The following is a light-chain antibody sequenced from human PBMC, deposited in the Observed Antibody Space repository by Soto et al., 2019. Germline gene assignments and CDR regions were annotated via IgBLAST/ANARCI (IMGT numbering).Light chain of an antibody. CDR1: QTISSW. CDR2: AAY. Sequence: DIQMTQSPSTLSGSVGDRVTITCRASQTISSWLAWYPQKPGKAPKLLIYAAYSLQSGVPSRFSGSGAGTDCTLTISSLQPEDFATYYCQQSYSTTRTFGQGTKVDIK. V-gene: IGKV1-39*01. CDR3: QQSYSTTRT. J-gene: IGKJ1*01.